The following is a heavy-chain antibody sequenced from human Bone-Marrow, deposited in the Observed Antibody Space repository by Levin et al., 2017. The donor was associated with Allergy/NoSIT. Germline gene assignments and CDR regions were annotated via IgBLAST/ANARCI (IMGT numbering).Heavy chain of an antibody. CDR3: AGAAAGMFAWFDP. D-gene: IGHD6-13*01. CDR2: ISYDGTNK. J-gene: IGHJ5*02. CDR1: AFTFSTYA. Sequence: GGSLRLSCAASAFTFSTYAMHWVRQAPGKGLEWVALISYDGTNKYYADSVKDRFTISRDNSKNTLYLQMNSLRPEDTAVYYCAGAAAGMFAWFDPWGQGTLVTVSS. V-gene: IGHV3-30-3*01.